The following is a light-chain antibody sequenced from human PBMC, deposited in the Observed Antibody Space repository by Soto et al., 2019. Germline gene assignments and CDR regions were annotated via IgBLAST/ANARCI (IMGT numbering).Light chain of an antibody. J-gene: IGKJ1*01. Sequence: EIVMTQSPATLSMSPGERATLSCRASQNINDYIAWFQQKPGQAPRLLIYGASTRATAIPARFSGSGSGTEFTLSISSLQSEDVAVYYCQQYNTWPRTFGQGTKVETK. V-gene: IGKV3-15*01. CDR3: QQYNTWPRT. CDR1: QNINDY. CDR2: GAS.